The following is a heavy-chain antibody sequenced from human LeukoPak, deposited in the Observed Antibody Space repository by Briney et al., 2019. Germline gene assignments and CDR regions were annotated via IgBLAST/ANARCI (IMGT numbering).Heavy chain of an antibody. J-gene: IGHJ5*02. V-gene: IGHV3-23*01. CDR2: ISGSGGST. Sequence: GGSLRLSCAASGFTFSSYAMSWVRQAPGKGLEWVSAISGSGGSTYYADSVKGRFTISRDNSKNTLYLQMNSLRAEDTAVYYCARDPGCSGGSCYSAWFDPWGQGTLVTVSS. CDR3: ARDPGCSGGSCYSAWFDP. D-gene: IGHD2-15*01. CDR1: GFTFSSYA.